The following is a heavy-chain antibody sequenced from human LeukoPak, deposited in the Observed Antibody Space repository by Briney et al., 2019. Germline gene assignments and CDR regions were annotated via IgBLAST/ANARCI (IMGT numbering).Heavy chain of an antibody. D-gene: IGHD2-2*02. Sequence: GESLQISCKGSGYRFTNYWIGWVRQMPGKGLEWMGLIYPDDSDTRYSPSFQGQVTISADKSISTAYLQWSSLKASDTAMYYCAIGGDSTTSCYRCFDYWGQGTLVTAS. CDR1: GYRFTNYW. V-gene: IGHV5-51*01. J-gene: IGHJ4*02. CDR2: IYPDDSDT. CDR3: AIGGDSTTSCYRCFDY.